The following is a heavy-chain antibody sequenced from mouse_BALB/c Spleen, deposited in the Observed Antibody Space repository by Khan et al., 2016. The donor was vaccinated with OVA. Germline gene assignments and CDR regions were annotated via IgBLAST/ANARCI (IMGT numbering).Heavy chain of an antibody. Sequence: QIQLVQSGPEVKKPGETVKISCKASGYSFTNYGMNWVRQAPGKGLKWMGWINTYTGEPTYADDFKGRFAFSLETSASTAYLQISSLKYEDTATYFCASGGDCCFDDWGEGTTVTVSS. CDR1: GYSFTNYG. J-gene: IGHJ1*01. V-gene: IGHV9-3-1*01. D-gene: IGHD1-1*02. CDR3: ASGGDCCFDD. CDR2: INTYTGEP.